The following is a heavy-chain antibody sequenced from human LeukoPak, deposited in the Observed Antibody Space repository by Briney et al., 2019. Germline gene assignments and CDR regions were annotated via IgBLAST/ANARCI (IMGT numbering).Heavy chain of an antibody. Sequence: ASETLSLTCAVYGGSFSGYYWSWIRQPPGKGLEWIGEINHSGSTNYNPSLKSRVTIPVDTSKNQFSLKLSSVTAADTAVYYCARGVVLDYWGQGTLVTVSS. V-gene: IGHV4-34*01. CDR1: GGSFSGYY. J-gene: IGHJ4*02. D-gene: IGHD2-15*01. CDR2: INHSGST. CDR3: ARGVVLDY.